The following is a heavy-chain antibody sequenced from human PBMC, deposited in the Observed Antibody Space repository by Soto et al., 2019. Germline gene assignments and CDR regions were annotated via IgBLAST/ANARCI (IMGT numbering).Heavy chain of an antibody. D-gene: IGHD5-18*01. CDR1: GYTFPSYG. J-gene: IGHJ5*02. Sequence: GASVKVSCKASGYTFPSYGISWVRQAPGQGLEWMGWISAYNGNTNYAQKLQGRVTMTTDTSTSTAYMELRSLRSDDTAVYYCARGGSGYSYGYVNWFDPWGQGTLVTVSS. CDR3: ARGGSGYSYGYVNWFDP. V-gene: IGHV1-18*01. CDR2: ISAYNGNT.